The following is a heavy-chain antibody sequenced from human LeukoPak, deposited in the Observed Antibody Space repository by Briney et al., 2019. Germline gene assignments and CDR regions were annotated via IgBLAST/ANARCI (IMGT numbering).Heavy chain of an antibody. Sequence: GASVKVSCKAPGGTFSSYAISWVRQAPGQGLEWMGGIIPIFGTANYAQKFQGRVTITTDESTSTAYMELSSLRSEDTAFYYCAGSITAVGYYYYMDVWGKGNTVTVSS. CDR1: GGTFSSYA. J-gene: IGHJ6*03. V-gene: IGHV1-69*05. D-gene: IGHD6-6*01. CDR3: AGSITAVGYYYYMDV. CDR2: IIPIFGTA.